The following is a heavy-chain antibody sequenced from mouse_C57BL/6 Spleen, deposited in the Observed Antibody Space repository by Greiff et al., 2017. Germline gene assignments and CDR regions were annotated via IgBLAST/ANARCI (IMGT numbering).Heavy chain of an antibody. D-gene: IGHD1-1*01. V-gene: IGHV5-9*01. J-gene: IGHJ1*03. CDR2: ISGGGGNT. Sequence: EVHLVESGGGLVKPGGSLKLSCAASGFTFSSYTMSWVRQTPEKRLEWVATISGGGGNTYYPDSVKGRFTIARDNAKNTLYLQMSSLRSEDTALYYCARHHGRENWYFDVWGTGTTVTVSS. CDR3: ARHHGRENWYFDV. CDR1: GFTFSSYT.